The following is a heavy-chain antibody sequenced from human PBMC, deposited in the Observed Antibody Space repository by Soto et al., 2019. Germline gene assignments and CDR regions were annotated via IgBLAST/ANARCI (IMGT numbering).Heavy chain of an antibody. CDR2: IYYSGST. V-gene: IGHV4-59*08. CDR3: ASRYGGTLDY. J-gene: IGHJ4*02. D-gene: IGHD4-17*01. CDR1: GGSISSYY. Sequence: QVQLQESGPGLVKPSETLSLTCTVSGGSISSYYWSWIRQPPGKGLEWIGYIYYSGSTNYNPSLKMRVTISVDTSKNQFSLTLSSVTVADTAVYYCASRYGGTLDYWGQGTLVTVSS.